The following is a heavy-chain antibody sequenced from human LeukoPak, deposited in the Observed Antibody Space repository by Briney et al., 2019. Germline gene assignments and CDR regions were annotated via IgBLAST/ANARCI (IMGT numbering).Heavy chain of an antibody. J-gene: IGHJ4*02. V-gene: IGHV4-59*01. CDR3: ARFAYGSVDY. CDR2: IYYSGST. D-gene: IGHD3-10*01. CDR1: GGSISSYY. Sequence: PSETLSLTCTVSGGSISSYYWSWIRPPPGKGLEWIGYIYYSGSTNYNPSLKSRVTISVDTSKNQFSLKLSSVTAADTAVYYCARFAYGSVDYWGQGTLVTVSS.